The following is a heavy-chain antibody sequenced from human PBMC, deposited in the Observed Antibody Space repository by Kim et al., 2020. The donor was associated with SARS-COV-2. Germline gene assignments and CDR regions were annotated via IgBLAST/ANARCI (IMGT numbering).Heavy chain of an antibody. CDR3: ARDYVSEVLLWFGEKTGNWFDP. V-gene: IGHV1-18*01. CDR2: ISAYNGNT. J-gene: IGHJ5*02. CDR1: GYTFTSYG. Sequence: ASVKVSCKASGYTFTSYGISWVRQAPGQGLEWMGWISAYNGNTNYAQKLQGRVTMTTDTSTSTAYMELRSLRSDETAVYYCARDYVSEVLLWFGEKTGNWFDPWGQGTLVTVSS. D-gene: IGHD3-10*01.